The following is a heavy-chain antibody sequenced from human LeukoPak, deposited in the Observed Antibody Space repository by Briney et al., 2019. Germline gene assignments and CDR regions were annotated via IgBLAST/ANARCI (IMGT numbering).Heavy chain of an antibody. V-gene: IGHV1-69*04. D-gene: IGHD2-2*01. CDR1: GGTFSSDT. J-gene: IGHJ4*02. CDR3: AREPLGVVPAAIHC. CDR2: IIPILGIA. Sequence: SVKVSCKASGGTFSSDTINWVRQAPGQGLEWMGRIIPILGIANYAQEFQGRVTITADKSTGTAYMELRSLRSEDTAVYYCAREPLGVVPAAIHCWGQGTLVTVSS.